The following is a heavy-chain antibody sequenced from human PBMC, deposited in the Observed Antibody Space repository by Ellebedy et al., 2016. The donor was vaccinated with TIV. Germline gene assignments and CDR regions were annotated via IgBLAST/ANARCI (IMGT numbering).Heavy chain of an antibody. CDR3: ASTDTAMGDIDY. CDR2: IIPIFGTA. D-gene: IGHD5-18*01. CDR1: GGTFSSYA. V-gene: IGHV1-69*13. J-gene: IGHJ4*02. Sequence: SVKVSCXASGGTFSSYAISWVRQAPGQGLEWMGGIIPIFGTANYAQKFQGRVTITADESTSTAYMELSSLRSEDTAVYYCASTDTAMGDIDYWGQGTLVTVSS.